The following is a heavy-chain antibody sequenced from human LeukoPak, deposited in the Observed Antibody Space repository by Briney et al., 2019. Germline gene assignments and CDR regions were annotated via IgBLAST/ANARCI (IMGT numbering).Heavy chain of an antibody. CDR1: GFTFSSYG. J-gene: IGHJ4*02. Sequence: GGSLRLSCAASGFTFSSYGMHWVRQAPGKGLEWVAVISYDGSNKYYADSVKGRFTISRDNSKNTLYLQMNSLRAEDTAAYYCAKSTAHFDYWGQGTLVTVSS. CDR3: AKSTAHFDY. D-gene: IGHD2-2*01. CDR2: ISYDGSNK. V-gene: IGHV3-30*18.